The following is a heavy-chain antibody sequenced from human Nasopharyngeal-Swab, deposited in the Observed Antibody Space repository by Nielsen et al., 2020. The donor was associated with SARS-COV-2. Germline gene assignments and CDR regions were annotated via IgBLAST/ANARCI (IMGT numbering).Heavy chain of an antibody. CDR3: ARARGYSYGYDY. V-gene: IGHV3-66*01. Sequence: LSLTCAASGFTVSSNYMSWVRQAPGKGLEWVSVIYSGGSTYYADSVKGRFTISRDNSKNTLYLQMNSLRAEDTAVYYCARARGYSYGYDYWGQGTRVTVSS. CDR1: GFTVSSNY. D-gene: IGHD5-18*01. J-gene: IGHJ4*02. CDR2: IYSGGST.